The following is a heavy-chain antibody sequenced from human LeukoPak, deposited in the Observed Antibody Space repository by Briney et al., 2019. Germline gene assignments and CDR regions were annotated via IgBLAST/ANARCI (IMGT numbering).Heavy chain of an antibody. J-gene: IGHJ3*02. CDR2: INPNSGGT. D-gene: IGHD4-17*01. CDR1: GYTFTGYY. V-gene: IGHV1-2*02. CDR3: AREDEDDYGDYGDAFDI. Sequence: ASVKVSCKASGYTFTGYYMHWVRQAPGQGLEWMGWINPNSGGTNYAQKFQGRVTMTRDTSISTAYMELSRLRSDDTAVYYCAREDEDDYGDYGDAFDIWGQGTMVTASS.